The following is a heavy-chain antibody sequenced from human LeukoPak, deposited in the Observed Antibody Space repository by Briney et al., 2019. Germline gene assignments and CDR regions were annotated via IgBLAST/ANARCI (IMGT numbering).Heavy chain of an antibody. CDR2: ISAYNGNT. CDR1: GYTFTSYG. Sequence: GASVKVSCKASGYTFTSYGISWVRQAPGQGLEWMGWISAYNGNTNYAQKLQGRVTMTTDTSTSTAYMELRSLRSDDTAVYYCERDGPKTYYYDSSGYTFDYWGQGTLVTVSS. J-gene: IGHJ4*02. V-gene: IGHV1-18*01. CDR3: ERDGPKTYYYDSSGYTFDY. D-gene: IGHD3-22*01.